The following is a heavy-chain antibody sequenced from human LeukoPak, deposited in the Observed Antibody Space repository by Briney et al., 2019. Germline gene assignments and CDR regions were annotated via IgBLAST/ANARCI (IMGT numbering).Heavy chain of an antibody. V-gene: IGHV4-59*01. CDR3: ARMYSSTFYFDY. CDR1: GGSISSYY. D-gene: IGHD6-13*01. CDR2: IYYSGST. J-gene: IGHJ4*02. Sequence: SETLSLTCTVSGGSISSYYWSWIRQPPGKGLEWIGYIYYSGSTNYNPSLKSRVTISVDTSKNQFSLKLSSVTAADTAVYYCARMYSSTFYFDYWGQGTLVTISS.